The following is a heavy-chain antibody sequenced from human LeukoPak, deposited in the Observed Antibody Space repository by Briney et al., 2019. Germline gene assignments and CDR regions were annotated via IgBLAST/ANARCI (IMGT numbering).Heavy chain of an antibody. CDR3: ARGLITPSFCNSNLVNYFDF. CDR2: ISAYDCNT. CDR1: GYTFSNYG. J-gene: IGHJ4*02. Sequence: ASVTVSYKASGYTFSNYGIRWVRQAPGQGPEWMGWISAYDCNTKYAQSLQGRVNMTTHTSTSTAYMEQRSLRSDHPALYYCARGLITPSFCNSNLVNYFDFCGQGTLVTVSS. D-gene: IGHD4-23*01. V-gene: IGHV1-18*01.